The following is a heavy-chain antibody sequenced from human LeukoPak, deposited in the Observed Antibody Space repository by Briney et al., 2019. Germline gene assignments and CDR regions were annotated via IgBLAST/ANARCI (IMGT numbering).Heavy chain of an antibody. CDR1: GSTFSNYG. D-gene: IGHD1-26*01. V-gene: IGHV3-30*02. CDR3: AKQSGFDY. Sequence: SGGSLRLSCAASGSTFSNYGMHWVRQAPGKELEWVAFVRYDGSNKYYADSVKGRFTISRDNSKNTLYLQMNSLRPEDTAVYYCAKQSGFDYWGQGTLVTVSS. CDR2: VRYDGSNK. J-gene: IGHJ4*02.